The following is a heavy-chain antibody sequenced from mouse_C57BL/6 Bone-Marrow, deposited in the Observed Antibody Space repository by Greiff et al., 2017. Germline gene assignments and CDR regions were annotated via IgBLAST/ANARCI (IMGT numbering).Heavy chain of an antibody. CDR1: GYTFTSYW. Sequence: VQLQQPGAELVKPGASVKLSCKASGYTFTSYWMQWVKQRPGQGLEWIGEIDPSDSYTNYNQKFKGKATLTVDPSSSPAYMQPSSLTSEDSAVYDCARGGFDYYGSSYECYAMDYWGQGTSVTVSS. V-gene: IGHV1-50*01. CDR3: ARGGFDYYGSSYECYAMDY. J-gene: IGHJ4*01. CDR2: IDPSDSYT. D-gene: IGHD1-1*01.